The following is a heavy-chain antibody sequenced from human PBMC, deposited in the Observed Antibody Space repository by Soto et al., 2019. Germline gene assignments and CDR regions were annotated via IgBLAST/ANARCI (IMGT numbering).Heavy chain of an antibody. CDR2: IWYDGSNK. J-gene: IGHJ3*02. D-gene: IGHD6-13*01. V-gene: IGHV3-33*01. CDR1: GFTFSSYG. Sequence: QVQLVESGGGVVQPGRSLRLSCAASGFTFSSYGMHWVRQAPGKGLEWVAVIWYDGSNKYYADSVKGRFTISRDNSKNTLYLKMNSLRAEDTAVYYCARRSSSSWQDDFDIWGQGTMVTVSS. CDR3: ARRSSSSWQDDFDI.